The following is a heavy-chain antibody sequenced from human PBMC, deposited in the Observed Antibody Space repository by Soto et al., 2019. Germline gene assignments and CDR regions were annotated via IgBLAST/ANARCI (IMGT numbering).Heavy chain of an antibody. Sequence: EVQLVESGGGLVKPGGSLRLSCAASGFTFTDVWMTWVRQAPGKGLEWVGRIKRKIDGETTDYAAPVKGRFTISRDDLKNTLFLQMNSLKSEYTAVYYCAVDAQCSSTNCPGAFDIWGQGTMVTVSS. CDR2: IKRKIDGETT. CDR3: AVDAQCSSTNCPGAFDI. J-gene: IGHJ3*02. CDR1: GFTFTDVW. V-gene: IGHV3-15*01. D-gene: IGHD2-2*01.